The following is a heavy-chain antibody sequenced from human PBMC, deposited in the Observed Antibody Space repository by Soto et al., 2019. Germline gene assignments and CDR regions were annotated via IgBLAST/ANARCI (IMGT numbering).Heavy chain of an antibody. Sequence: QVQLVQSGAEVRKPGASVKVSCEASGYTFTSYDIYWVRHATGQGLEWMGWMNPNTGNSGYAQKFQGRVTMTSDTSISTAHMELSSLRSEDTAVYYCARRAETNGWNGFGADKYYFDFWGQGTLVTVSS. J-gene: IGHJ4*02. CDR3: ARRAETNGWNGFGADKYYFDF. D-gene: IGHD1-1*01. CDR2: MNPNTGNS. CDR1: GYTFTSYD. V-gene: IGHV1-8*01.